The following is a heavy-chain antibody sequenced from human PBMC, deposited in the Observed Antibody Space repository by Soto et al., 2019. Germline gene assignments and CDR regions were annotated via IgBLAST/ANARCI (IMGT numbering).Heavy chain of an antibody. Sequence: HPGGSLRLSCAASGFTFNSHAMSWVCQAPGKGLEWVSSISGSGDHTHYADSVTGRSTISRDNSQNTLYLEMNSLRVDDTAVYYCARVSGDSLYYYCNMDVWGKGTTVTVSS. CDR1: GFTFNSHA. CDR3: ARVSGDSLYYYCNMDV. D-gene: IGHD4-17*01. V-gene: IGHV3-23*01. CDR2: ISGSGDHT. J-gene: IGHJ6*04.